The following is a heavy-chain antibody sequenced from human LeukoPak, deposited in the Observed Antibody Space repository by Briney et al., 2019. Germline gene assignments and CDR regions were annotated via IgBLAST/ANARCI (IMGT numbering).Heavy chain of an antibody. CDR1: GGSISGYY. J-gene: IGHJ4*02. CDR2: LYSSGST. CDR3: ARHYYDTSDSYSFDY. Sequence: PSETLSLTCTVSGGSISGYYWSWVRQPPGKGLEWIGYLYSSGSTNYNPSLKSRVTISLDTSENQFSLKLSSVTAADTAVYYCARHYYDTSDSYSFDYWGQGTLVTVSS. D-gene: IGHD3-16*01. V-gene: IGHV4-59*08.